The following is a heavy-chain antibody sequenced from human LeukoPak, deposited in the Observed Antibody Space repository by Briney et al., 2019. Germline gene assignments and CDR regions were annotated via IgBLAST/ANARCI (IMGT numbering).Heavy chain of an antibody. CDR2: FDPEDGET. J-gene: IGHJ4*02. CDR3: ATTSYYDSSGYDY. D-gene: IGHD3-22*01. V-gene: IGHV1-24*01. Sequence: ASVKVSCKASGYTFTGYYMHWVRQAPGKGLEWMGGFDPEDGETIYAQKFQGRVTMTEGTSTDTAYMELSSLRSEDTAVYYCATTSYYDSSGYDYWGQGTLVTVSS. CDR1: GYTFTGYY.